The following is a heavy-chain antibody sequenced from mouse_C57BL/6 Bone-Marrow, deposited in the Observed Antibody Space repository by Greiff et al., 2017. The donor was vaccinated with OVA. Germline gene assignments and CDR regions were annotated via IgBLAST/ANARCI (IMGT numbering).Heavy chain of an antibody. J-gene: IGHJ4*01. Sequence: FQLQQSGPVLVKPGASVKMSCKASGYTFTDYYMNWVKQSHGKSLEWIGVINPYNGGTSYNQKFKGKATLTVDKSSSTAYMELNSLTSEDSAVYYCARLLRYCYAMDYWGQGTSVTVSS. V-gene: IGHV1-19*01. CDR1: GYTFTDYY. CDR2: INPYNGGT. CDR3: ARLLRYCYAMDY. D-gene: IGHD1-1*01.